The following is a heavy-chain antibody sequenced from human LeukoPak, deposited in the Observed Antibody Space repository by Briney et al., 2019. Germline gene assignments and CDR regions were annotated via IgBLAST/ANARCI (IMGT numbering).Heavy chain of an antibody. D-gene: IGHD2-2*01. CDR2: FDPEDGET. CDR1: GYTLTDLS. J-gene: IGHJ3*02. CDR3: ARGSIVPAARFRAFDI. Sequence: ASVKVSCKVSGYTLTDLSMHWVRQAPGKGLEWMGGFDPEDGETIYAQKFQGRVTMTEDTSTDTAYMELSSLRSEDTAVYYCARGSIVPAARFRAFDIWGQGTMVTVSS. V-gene: IGHV1-24*01.